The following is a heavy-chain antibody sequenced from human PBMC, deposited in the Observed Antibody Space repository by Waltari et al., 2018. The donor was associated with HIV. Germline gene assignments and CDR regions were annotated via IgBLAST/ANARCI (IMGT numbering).Heavy chain of an antibody. D-gene: IGHD4-17*01. V-gene: IGHV4-39*07. Sequence: QLQLQESGPGLVKLSETLSLTCTVSGGSISSSSHYWGWIRQPPGKGLEWIGSMFYSGNRYYNPSLKSRVTLSLDTSNNQFSLNLSSETAADTAVYYCARMVTTWAFDIWGQGTVVTVSS. CDR2: MFYSGNR. J-gene: IGHJ3*02. CDR3: ARMVTTWAFDI. CDR1: GGSISSSSHY.